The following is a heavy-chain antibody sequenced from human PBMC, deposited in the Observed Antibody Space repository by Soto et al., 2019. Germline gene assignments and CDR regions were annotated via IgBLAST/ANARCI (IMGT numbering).Heavy chain of an antibody. CDR2: IWYDGSNK. V-gene: IGHV3-33*01. CDR3: ASEYCSGGRCYYYGMDV. J-gene: IGHJ6*02. D-gene: IGHD2-15*01. Sequence: QVQLVESGGGVVQPGRSLRLSCAASGFTFSTYGMHWVRQAPDKGLEWVAVIWYDGSNKYYADSVKGRFTISRDNSNNKLYLQMTGLRAEATAVYYCASEYCSGGRCYYYGMDVWGQGTTVTVSS. CDR1: GFTFSTYG.